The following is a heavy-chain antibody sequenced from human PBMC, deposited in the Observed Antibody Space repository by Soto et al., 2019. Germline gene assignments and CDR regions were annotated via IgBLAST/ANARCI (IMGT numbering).Heavy chain of an antibody. V-gene: IGHV4-4*02. D-gene: IGHD3-16*02. Sequence: QVQLQESGPGLVKPSGTLSLTCAVSGGSINTDYWWSWVRQPPGKGLEWIGEVHHSGTTHYLQSLTSRLSMSVVNSGNQVSQELISVAAADTAVYSGARGVSYRWVYWGQGTLVTVAS. CDR2: VHHSGTT. CDR3: ARGVSYRWVY. J-gene: IGHJ4*02. CDR1: GGSINTDYW.